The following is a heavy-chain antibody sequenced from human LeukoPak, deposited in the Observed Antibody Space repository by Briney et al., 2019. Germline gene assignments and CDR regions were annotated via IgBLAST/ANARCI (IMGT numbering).Heavy chain of an antibody. CDR1: GFTFDDYT. Sequence: GGSLRLSCAASGFTFDDYTMHWVRQAPGKGLEWVSLISWDGGSKYYADSEKGRFTISRDTSKNSLYLQMNSLRTEDTALYYCAKASTWSYFDYWGQGTLVTVSS. J-gene: IGHJ4*02. CDR3: AKASTWSYFDY. V-gene: IGHV3-43*01. D-gene: IGHD3-10*01. CDR2: ISWDGGSK.